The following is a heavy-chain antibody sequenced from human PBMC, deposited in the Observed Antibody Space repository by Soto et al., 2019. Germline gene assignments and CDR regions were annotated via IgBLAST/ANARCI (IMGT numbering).Heavy chain of an antibody. Sequence: SETLSLTCAVYGGSFSGYYWSWIRQPPGKGLEWIGEINHSGSTNYNPSLKSRVTISVDTSKNQFSLKLSSVTAADTAVYYCARGPGDGYNAWHYYGMDVWGQGTTVTVSS. CDR3: ARGPGDGYNAWHYYGMDV. V-gene: IGHV4-34*01. D-gene: IGHD5-12*01. CDR1: GGSFSGYY. J-gene: IGHJ6*02. CDR2: INHSGST.